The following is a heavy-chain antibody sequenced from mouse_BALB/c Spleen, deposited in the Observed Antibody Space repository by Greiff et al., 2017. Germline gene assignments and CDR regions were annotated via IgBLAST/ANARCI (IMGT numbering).Heavy chain of an antibody. D-gene: IGHD3-3*01. V-gene: IGHV5-9-4*01. J-gene: IGHJ1*01. Sequence: VQLQQSGGGLVKPGGSLKLSCAASGFTFSSYAMSWVRQSPEKRLEWVAEISSGGSYTYYPDTVTGRFTISRDNAKNTLYLEMSSLRSEDTAMYYCARIRRGYFDVWGAGTTVTVSS. CDR3: ARIRRGYFDV. CDR2: ISSGGSYT. CDR1: GFTFSSYA.